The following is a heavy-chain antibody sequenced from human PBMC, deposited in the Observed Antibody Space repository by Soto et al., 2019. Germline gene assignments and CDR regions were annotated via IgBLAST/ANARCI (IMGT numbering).Heavy chain of an antibody. J-gene: IGHJ6*02. CDR3: ARSEEDSDYYYYGMDV. CDR1: GDTVSSNSVA. D-gene: IGHD2-15*01. Sequence: RSQTLSLPCVGSGDTVSSNSVAWNWVRQSPSRGLEWLGRTYYRSRWYSDYAVSVRSRIDINADTSKNQVSLQLNSVTPEDTAVYYCARSEEDSDYYYYGMDVWGQGTTVTVSS. V-gene: IGHV6-1*01. CDR2: TYYRSRWYS.